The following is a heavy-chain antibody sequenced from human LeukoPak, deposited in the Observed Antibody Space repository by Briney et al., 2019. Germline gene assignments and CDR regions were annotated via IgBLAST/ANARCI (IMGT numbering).Heavy chain of an antibody. CDR3: ARDSSIEVAPLDY. J-gene: IGHJ4*02. Sequence: PGGSLRLSCAASGFTFSSYSMNWVRQAPGKGLEWVSSISSSSSYIYYADSVKGRFTISRDNAKNSLYLQMNSLRAEDTAVYYCARDSSIEVAPLDYWGQGTLVTVSS. CDR2: ISSSSSYI. D-gene: IGHD3-22*01. V-gene: IGHV3-21*01. CDR1: GFTFSSYS.